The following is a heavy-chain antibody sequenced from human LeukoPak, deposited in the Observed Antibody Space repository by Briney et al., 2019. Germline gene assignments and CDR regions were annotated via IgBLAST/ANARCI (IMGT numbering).Heavy chain of an antibody. D-gene: IGHD2-8*01. V-gene: IGHV4-34*01. CDR1: GGSFSGYY. CDR3: ARRRYCTNGVCSTEVDY. Sequence: SETLSLTCAVYGGSFSGYYWSWIRQPPGKGLEWIGEINHSGSTNYNPSLKSRVTISVDTSKNQFSLKLSSVTAADTAVYYCARRRYCTNGVCSTEVDYWGQGTLVTVSS. CDR2: INHSGST. J-gene: IGHJ4*02.